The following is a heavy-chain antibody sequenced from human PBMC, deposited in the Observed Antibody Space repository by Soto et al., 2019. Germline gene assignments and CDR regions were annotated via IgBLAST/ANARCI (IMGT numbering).Heavy chain of an antibody. CDR1: GGSISSGDYY. CDR2: IYYSGST. D-gene: IGHD2-15*01. J-gene: IGHJ6*02. Sequence: KTSETLSLTCTVSGGSISSGDYYWSWIRQPPGKGLEWIGYIYYSGSTYYNPSLKSRVTISVDTSKNQFSLKLSSVTAADTAVYYCAREVVVVVAATGGNWFDVWGQGTTVTVSS. CDR3: AREVVVVVAATGGNWFDV. V-gene: IGHV4-30-4*01.